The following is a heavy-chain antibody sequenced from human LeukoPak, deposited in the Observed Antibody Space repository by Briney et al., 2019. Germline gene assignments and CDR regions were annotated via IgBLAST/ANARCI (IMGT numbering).Heavy chain of an antibody. CDR2: IYHSGST. V-gene: IGHV4-38-2*01. CDR1: GYSISSGYY. Sequence: SETLSLTCAVSGYSISSGYYWGWIRQPPGKGLEWIGSIYHSGSTYYNPSLKSRVTISVDTSKNQFSLKLSSVTAADTAVYYCARGDYFDYWGQGTLVTVSS. CDR3: ARGDYFDY. J-gene: IGHJ4*02.